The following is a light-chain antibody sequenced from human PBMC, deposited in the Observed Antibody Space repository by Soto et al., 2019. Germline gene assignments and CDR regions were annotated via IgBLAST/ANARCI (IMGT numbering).Light chain of an antibody. CDR1: QSVSSSY. Sequence: EIVLTQSPGTLSLSPGERATLSCRASQSVSSSYLAWYQEKPGQAPRLLIYGASSRATGIPDRFSGSGSGTDFTLTISRLDPEDFAVYHCQQYGSSLPITFGQGARLEIK. CDR2: GAS. CDR3: QQYGSSLPIT. V-gene: IGKV3-20*01. J-gene: IGKJ5*01.